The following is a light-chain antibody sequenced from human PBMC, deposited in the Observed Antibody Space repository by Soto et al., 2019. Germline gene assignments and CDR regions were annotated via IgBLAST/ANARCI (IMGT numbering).Light chain of an antibody. CDR1: SSNIGAGYD. V-gene: IGLV1-40*01. CDR3: QSYYSSLSGWV. Sequence: QSALTQPPSVSGAPGQRVTISCTGSSSNIGAGYDVHWYQQLPGTAPKLLIYGNSNRPSGVPERFSGSKSGTSASLAITGLQAEDDADYYCQSYYSSLSGWVFGGGTKLTVL. CDR2: GNS. J-gene: IGLJ3*02.